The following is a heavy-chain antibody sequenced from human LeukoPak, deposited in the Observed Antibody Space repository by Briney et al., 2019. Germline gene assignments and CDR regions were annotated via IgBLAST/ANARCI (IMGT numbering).Heavy chain of an antibody. CDR3: AKDRYYYGSGSYYIH. CDR1: GFTFSSYA. V-gene: IGHV3-23*01. CDR2: ISGSGGST. D-gene: IGHD3-10*01. Sequence: PGGSLRLSCAASGFTFSSYAMSWVRRAPGKGLEWVSAISGSGGSTYYADSVKGRFTISRDNSKNTLYLQMNSLRAEDTAVYYCAKDRYYYGSGSYYIHWGQGTLVTVSS. J-gene: IGHJ4*02.